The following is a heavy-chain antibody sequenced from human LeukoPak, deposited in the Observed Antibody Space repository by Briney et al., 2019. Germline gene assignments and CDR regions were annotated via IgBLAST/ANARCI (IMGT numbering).Heavy chain of an antibody. V-gene: IGHV4-30-4*01. CDR1: GGSISSGDYY. Sequence: SQTLSLTCTVSGGSISSGDYYWSWIRQPPGTGLEWIGYIYYSGSTYYNPSLKSRVTISVDTSKNQFSLKLSSVTAADTAVYYCARAPEGFWSARSRFDPWGQGTLVTVSS. CDR3: ARAPEGFWSARSRFDP. CDR2: IYYSGST. J-gene: IGHJ5*02. D-gene: IGHD3-3*01.